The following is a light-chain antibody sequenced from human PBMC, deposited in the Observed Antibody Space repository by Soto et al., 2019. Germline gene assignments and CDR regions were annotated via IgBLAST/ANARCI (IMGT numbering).Light chain of an antibody. Sequence: QSVLTQPXSVSGSPGQSITISCTGPFSDVGGYNSVSWYQQHLGKAPKLMIYEVNNRPSGVSNRFSGSRSGNTASLTISGLQAEDEADYYCSSYTSSTTYVFGTGTKVTVL. CDR2: EVN. CDR3: SSYTSSTTYV. V-gene: IGLV2-14*01. CDR1: FSDVGGYNS. J-gene: IGLJ1*01.